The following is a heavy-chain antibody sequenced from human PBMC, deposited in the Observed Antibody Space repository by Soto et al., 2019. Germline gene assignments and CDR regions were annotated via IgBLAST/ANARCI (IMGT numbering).Heavy chain of an antibody. J-gene: IGHJ3*02. CDR3: ARDRGTLWAFDI. D-gene: IGHD5-18*01. CDR1: GFTVSSNY. CDR2: IYSGDST. V-gene: IGHV3-66*01. Sequence: EVQLVESGGGLVQPGGSLRLSCVASGFTVSSNYMSWVRQAPGKGLEWVSIIYSGDSTYYADSVKGRFTISRDNSKNTLYLQMNSLRAEDTAVYYCARDRGTLWAFDIWGQGTIVTVSS.